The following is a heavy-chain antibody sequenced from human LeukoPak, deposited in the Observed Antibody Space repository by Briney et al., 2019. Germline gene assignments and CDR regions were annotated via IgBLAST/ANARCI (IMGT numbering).Heavy chain of an antibody. CDR1: GFMFGGKW. V-gene: IGHV3-7*01. CDR2: INEDGSER. CDR3: AGGHCGLDP. D-gene: IGHD2-21*01. J-gene: IGHJ5*02. Sequence: PGGSLRLSCAASGFMFGGKWMSWVRQRPGTGLEWVASINEDGSERYYVDSVKGRFTISRDNAKNSLSLQMTSLRAGDTATYYCAGGHCGLDPWGQGTLLTVSS.